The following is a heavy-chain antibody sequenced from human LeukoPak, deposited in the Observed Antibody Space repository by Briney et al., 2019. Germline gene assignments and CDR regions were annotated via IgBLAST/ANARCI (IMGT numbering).Heavy chain of an antibody. Sequence: SETLSLTCTVSGGSISSSSYYWGWIRQPPGKGLEWIGSIYYSGSTYYNPSLKSRVTISVDTSKNQFSLELSSVTAADTAVYYCARHQLVVVPAAPDYWGQGTLVTVSS. V-gene: IGHV4-39*01. CDR2: IYYSGST. CDR1: GGSISSSSYY. D-gene: IGHD2-2*01. CDR3: ARHQLVVVPAAPDY. J-gene: IGHJ4*02.